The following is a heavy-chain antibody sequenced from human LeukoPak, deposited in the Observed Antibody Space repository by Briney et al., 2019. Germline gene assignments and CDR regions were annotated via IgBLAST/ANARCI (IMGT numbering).Heavy chain of an antibody. CDR1: GFTFSSYG. CDR2: ISGSGGNT. D-gene: IGHD5-12*01. Sequence: PGGSLRLSCAASGFTFSSYGMSWVRRAPGKGPEWVSGISGSGGNTYYADSVKCRFTISRDNSQNTLYLQMNTLRAEDTAVYYCAKVVSGYHIDYWGQGTLVTVSS. CDR3: AKVVSGYHIDY. J-gene: IGHJ4*02. V-gene: IGHV3-23*01.